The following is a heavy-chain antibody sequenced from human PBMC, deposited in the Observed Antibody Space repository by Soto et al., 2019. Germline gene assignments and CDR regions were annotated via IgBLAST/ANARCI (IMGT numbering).Heavy chain of an antibody. D-gene: IGHD3-3*01. CDR3: ASLYYDFWSGYWPLLDAFDI. CDR2: ISSSSSSI. J-gene: IGHJ3*02. CDR1: GFTFSSYA. Sequence: GSLRLSCAASGFTFSSYAMSWVRQAPGKGLELVSYISSSSSSIYYADSVKGRFTISRDNAKNSLYLQMNSLRAEDTAVYYCASLYYDFWSGYWPLLDAFDIWGQGTMVTVSS. V-gene: IGHV3-48*01.